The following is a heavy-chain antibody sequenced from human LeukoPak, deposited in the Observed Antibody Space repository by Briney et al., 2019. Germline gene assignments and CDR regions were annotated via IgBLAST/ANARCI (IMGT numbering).Heavy chain of an antibody. Sequence: ASVKVSCKASGYTFTSYYMHWVRQAPGQGLEWMGIINPSGGSTSYAQKFQGRVTMTRDTSTSTVYMELSSLRSEDTAVYYCARDILLCYYDSSGYYSGMDVWGQGTTVTVSS. CDR3: ARDILLCYYDSSGYYSGMDV. CDR1: GYTFTSYY. D-gene: IGHD3-22*01. J-gene: IGHJ6*02. CDR2: INPSGGST. V-gene: IGHV1-46*01.